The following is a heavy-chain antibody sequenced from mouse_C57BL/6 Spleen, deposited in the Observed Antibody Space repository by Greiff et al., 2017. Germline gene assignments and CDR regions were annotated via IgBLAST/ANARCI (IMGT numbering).Heavy chain of an antibody. CDR1: GFSLTSYG. CDR2: IWGDGST. J-gene: IGHJ3*01. Sequence: VQGVASGPGLVAPSQSLSITCTVSGFSLTSYGVSWFRQPPGKGLEWLGVIWGDGSTNYHSALISRRSISKDNSKSQVFLKLNSLQTDDTATYYCAKPGEGAWFAYWGQGTLVTVSA. V-gene: IGHV2-3*01. CDR3: AKPGEGAWFAY.